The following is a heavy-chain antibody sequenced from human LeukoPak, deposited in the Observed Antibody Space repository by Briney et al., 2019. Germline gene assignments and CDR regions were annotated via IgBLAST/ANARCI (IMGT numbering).Heavy chain of an antibody. V-gene: IGHV4-61*02. D-gene: IGHD6-13*01. J-gene: IGHJ5*02. Sequence: PSETLSLTCTVSGGSLSSGFYYWSWIRQPAGKGLEWIGRIYTGGSTNYNPSLKSRVTISVDTSKNQFSLRLSSVTAADTAVYYCARDRDSSSHWAHQPYNWFDPWGQGTLVTVSS. CDR3: ARDRDSSSHWAHQPYNWFDP. CDR1: GGSLSSGFYY. CDR2: IYTGGST.